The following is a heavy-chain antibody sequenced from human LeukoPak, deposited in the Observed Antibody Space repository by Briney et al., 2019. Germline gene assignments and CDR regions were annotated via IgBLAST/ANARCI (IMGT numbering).Heavy chain of an antibody. CDR2: IYYSGST. J-gene: IGHJ4*02. CDR3: ARITMVRGDHTYYFDY. Sequence: PSETLSLTCTVSGGSISSYYWSWIRQPPGKGLEWIGYIYYSGSTNYNPSLKSRVTISVDTSKNQFSLKLSSVTAADTAVYYCARITMVRGDHTYYFDYWGQGTLVTVSS. V-gene: IGHV4-59*01. D-gene: IGHD3-10*01. CDR1: GGSISSYY.